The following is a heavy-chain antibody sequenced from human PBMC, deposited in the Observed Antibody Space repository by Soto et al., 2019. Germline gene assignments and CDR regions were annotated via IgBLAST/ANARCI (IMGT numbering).Heavy chain of an antibody. D-gene: IGHD6-19*01. J-gene: IGHJ4*02. CDR2: INSDGSST. CDR1: GFTFSSYW. CDR3: ARTPRYSSDDY. Sequence: GSLRLSCAASGFTFSSYWMHRVRQAPGKGLVWVSRINSDGSSTSYADSVKGRFTISRDNAKNTLYLQMNSLRAEDTAVYYCARTPRYSSDDYWGQGTLVTVSS. V-gene: IGHV3-74*01.